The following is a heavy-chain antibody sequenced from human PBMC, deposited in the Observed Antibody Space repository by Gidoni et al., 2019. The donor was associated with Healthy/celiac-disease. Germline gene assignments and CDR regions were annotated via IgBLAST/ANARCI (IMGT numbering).Heavy chain of an antibody. Sequence: QVQLQESGPGLVKPSQTLSLTCTVSGGSISSGSYYWSWIRQPAGKGLEWIGRIYTSGITNYNPSLKSRVTISVDTSKNQFSLKLSSVTAADTAVYYCARAAGTQKQLWFDPWGQGTLVTVSS. V-gene: IGHV4-61*02. CDR3: ARAAGTQKQLWFDP. CDR1: GGSISSGSYY. D-gene: IGHD6-13*01. CDR2: IYTSGIT. J-gene: IGHJ5*02.